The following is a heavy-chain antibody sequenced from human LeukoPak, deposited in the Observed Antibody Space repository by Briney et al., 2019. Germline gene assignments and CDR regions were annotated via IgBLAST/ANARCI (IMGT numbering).Heavy chain of an antibody. Sequence: GGSLRLSCAASGFTVSNNYMSWVRQAPGKGLEGVSVIYSGGTIYYADSVRGRFTISRDNSKNTLYLQMNSLRAEDTAVYYCARIYYDSSGYRLFDYWGQGTLVTVSS. CDR1: GFTVSNNY. V-gene: IGHV3-66*01. D-gene: IGHD3-22*01. CDR2: IYSGGTI. J-gene: IGHJ4*02. CDR3: ARIYYDSSGYRLFDY.